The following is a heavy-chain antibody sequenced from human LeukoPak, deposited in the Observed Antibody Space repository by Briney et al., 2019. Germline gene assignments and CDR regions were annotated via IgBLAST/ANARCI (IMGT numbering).Heavy chain of an antibody. CDR3: ARHLNPYYYDSTAVGY. CDR1: GFTFSDYY. V-gene: IGHV3-11*01. Sequence: KTGGSLRLSCEASGFTFSDYYMSWIRQAPGKGLEWVSHITTASAIYYADSVKGRFTISRDDAKNSLYLQMNNLRVEDTAVYYCARHLNPYYYDSTAVGYWGQGTLVTVSS. D-gene: IGHD3-22*01. J-gene: IGHJ4*02. CDR2: ITTASAI.